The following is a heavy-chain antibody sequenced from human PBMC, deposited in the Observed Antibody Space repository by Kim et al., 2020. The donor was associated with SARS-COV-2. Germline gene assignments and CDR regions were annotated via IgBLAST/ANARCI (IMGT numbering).Heavy chain of an antibody. D-gene: IGHD3-22*01. V-gene: IGHV4-61*08. J-gene: IGHJ5*02. CDR1: GASVSSGAYY. CDR2: IYYSGTT. CDR3: ARDFWDSSGSNWFDP. Sequence: SETLSLTCTVSGASVSSGAYYWSWIRQPPGKGLEWIGYIYYSGTTNYNPSLKSRVTMSVDRSENKFSLKLNSVTAADTAIYYCARDFWDSSGSNWFDPWGQGTLVTVSS.